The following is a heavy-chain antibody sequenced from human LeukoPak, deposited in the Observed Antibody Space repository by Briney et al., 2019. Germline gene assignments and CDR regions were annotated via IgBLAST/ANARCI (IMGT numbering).Heavy chain of an antibody. Sequence: ASVKVSCKASGYTFDNFYIHWVRQAPGQGPEWMGWINGNDGSTNYAQKFQGRVTMTRVAAISTVYMDLSGLRPDDTAIYYCARDEGSTYNQLDYWGQGTLVTVSS. CDR3: ARDEGSTYNQLDY. J-gene: IGHJ4*02. CDR1: GYTFDNFY. V-gene: IGHV1-2*02. CDR2: INGNDGST. D-gene: IGHD1-14*01.